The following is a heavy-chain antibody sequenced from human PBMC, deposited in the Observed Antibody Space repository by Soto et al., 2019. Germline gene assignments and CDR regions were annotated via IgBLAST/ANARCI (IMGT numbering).Heavy chain of an antibody. J-gene: IGHJ3*01. CDR1: GFPFNNAW. CDR3: TAYTFNVMWGFV. V-gene: IGHV3-15*07. Sequence: EVQLVESGGGLVKPGGSLRLSCAASGFPFNNAWMNWVRQAPGKGLEWVGRVKTRDYGGTVDYAAPVKGRSIISRDDSINTMFLKMNSLQPEDTAVYYCTAYTFNVMWGFVWGQGTTVTVSS. D-gene: IGHD7-27*01. CDR2: VKTRDYGGTV.